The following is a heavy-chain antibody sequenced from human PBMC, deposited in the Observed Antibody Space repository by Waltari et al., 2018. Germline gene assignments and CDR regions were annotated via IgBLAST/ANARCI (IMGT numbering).Heavy chain of an antibody. Sequence: EVQLLESGGGLVQPGGSLSLSCAASGFHFSLLAMCWSRQTPGKGLEWVSSISGGGDSTYYGDSVRGRFTISRDNSKNALYLQMSSLSAEDAAVYYCAKENNPLGIPGDYGMDVWGQGTTVSVSS. CDR2: ISGGGDST. CDR1: GFHFSLLA. J-gene: IGHJ6*02. D-gene: IGHD1-20*01. V-gene: IGHV3-23*01. CDR3: AKENNPLGIPGDYGMDV.